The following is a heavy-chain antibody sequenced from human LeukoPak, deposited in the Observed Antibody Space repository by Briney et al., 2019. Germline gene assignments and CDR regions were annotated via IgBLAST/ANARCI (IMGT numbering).Heavy chain of an antibody. D-gene: IGHD2-2*01. J-gene: IGHJ5*02. CDR3: ARHETVVVPPFDP. CDR1: GGSISSSSYY. V-gene: IGHV4-39*01. Sequence: SETLSLTCTVSGGSISSSSYYWGWIRQPPGKGLEWIGSIYHSGSTYYNPSLKSRVTISVDTSKNQFSLKLSSVTAADTAVYYCARHETVVVPPFDPLRQGTLVTVSS. CDR2: IYHSGST.